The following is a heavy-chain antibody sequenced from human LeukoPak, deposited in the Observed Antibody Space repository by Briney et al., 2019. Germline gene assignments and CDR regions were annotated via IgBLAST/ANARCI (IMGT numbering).Heavy chain of an antibody. Sequence: PGGSLRLSCAASGFTFSSYAMSWVRQAPGKGLEWVSAISGSAISTYYADSVKGRFTISRDNSKNTLYLQMNSLRAEDTAVYYCAKEEISYYDILTGYSHLDYWGQGTLVTVSS. V-gene: IGHV3-23*01. CDR1: GFTFSSYA. J-gene: IGHJ4*02. CDR3: AKEEISYYDILTGYSHLDY. D-gene: IGHD3-9*01. CDR2: ISGSAIST.